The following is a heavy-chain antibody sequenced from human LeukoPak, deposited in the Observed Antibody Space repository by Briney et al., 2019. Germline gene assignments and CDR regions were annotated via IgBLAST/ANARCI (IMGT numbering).Heavy chain of an antibody. J-gene: IGHJ4*02. Sequence: SETLSLTCTVSGGSISSGDYYWSWIRQPPGKGLEWIGYIYYSGSTYYNPSLRSRVTISVDTSKNQFSLKLSSVTAADTAVYYCARATRSGSSGYWGQGTLVTVSS. V-gene: IGHV4-30-4*01. D-gene: IGHD1-26*01. CDR1: GGSISSGDYY. CDR2: IYYSGST. CDR3: ARATRSGSSGY.